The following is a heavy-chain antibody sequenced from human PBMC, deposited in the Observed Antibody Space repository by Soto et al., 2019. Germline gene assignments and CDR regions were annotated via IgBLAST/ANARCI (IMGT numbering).Heavy chain of an antibody. V-gene: IGHV5-51*01. CDR3: ARHGRYYDSSGYYFDY. CDR1: GYSFTSYW. D-gene: IGHD3-22*01. Sequence: PGESLKISCKGSGYSFTSYWIGWVRQMPGKGLEWMGIIYPGDSDTRYSPSFQGQVTISADKSISTAYLQWSSLKASDTAMYYCARHGRYYDSSGYYFDYWGQGTLVTVSS. CDR2: IYPGDSDT. J-gene: IGHJ4*02.